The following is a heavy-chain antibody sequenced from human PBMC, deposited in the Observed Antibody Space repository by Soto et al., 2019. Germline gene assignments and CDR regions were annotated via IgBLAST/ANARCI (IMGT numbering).Heavy chain of an antibody. Sequence: QVQLVQSGAEVKKPGASVKVSCKASGYTFISYDINWVRQATGQGLEWMGWMNPNSGNTGSAQKFQGRVTMTRNTSISTAYMELSSLRSEDTAVYYCASGQEYLGAFDIWGQGTMVTVSS. J-gene: IGHJ3*02. CDR3: ASGQEYLGAFDI. CDR2: MNPNSGNT. V-gene: IGHV1-8*01. CDR1: GYTFISYD.